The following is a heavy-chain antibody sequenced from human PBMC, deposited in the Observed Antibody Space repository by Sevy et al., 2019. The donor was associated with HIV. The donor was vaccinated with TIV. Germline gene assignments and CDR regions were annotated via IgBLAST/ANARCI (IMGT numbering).Heavy chain of an antibody. CDR2: ISNDGSNK. V-gene: IGHV3-33*01. J-gene: IGHJ4*01. CDR1: RFTFSNYG. Sequence: GGSLRLSCAASRFTFSNYGMHWVRQAPGKGLEWVAVISNDGSNKYYADSVKGRFTISRDNSKNTLYLQMNSLRVEDTAVYFCARGGDFNDRSAKRDFDYWGHGTLVTVSS. CDR3: ARGGDFNDRSAKRDFDY. D-gene: IGHD3-22*01.